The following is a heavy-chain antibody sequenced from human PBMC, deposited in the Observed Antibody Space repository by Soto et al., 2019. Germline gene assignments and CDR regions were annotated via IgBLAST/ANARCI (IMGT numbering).Heavy chain of an antibody. V-gene: IGHV5-51*01. J-gene: IGHJ4*02. Sequence: PGESLKISCKGSGYSFTSYWIGWVRQMPGKGLEWMGIIYPGDSDTRYSPSLQGQVTISADKSISTAYLQWSSLKASDTAMYYCARRDDYDILTGYYSPFFDYWGQGTLVTVSS. CDR1: GYSFTSYW. CDR3: ARRDDYDILTGYYSPFFDY. CDR2: IYPGDSDT. D-gene: IGHD3-9*01.